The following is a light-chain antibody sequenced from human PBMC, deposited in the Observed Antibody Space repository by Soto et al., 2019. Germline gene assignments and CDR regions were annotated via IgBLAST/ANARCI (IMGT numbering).Light chain of an antibody. CDR3: QQYNSLPYT. CDR1: QVISTY. V-gene: IGKV1-33*01. J-gene: IGKJ2*01. CDR2: TVP. Sequence: DIQMTQSPSSLSASLGDRVTITCRASQVISTYLNLYQQKSGKAPNLLIYTVPNLETGVPSRFSGSESGTVFTLTISALQPEDIATYYCQQYNSLPYTFGQGTRLEIE.